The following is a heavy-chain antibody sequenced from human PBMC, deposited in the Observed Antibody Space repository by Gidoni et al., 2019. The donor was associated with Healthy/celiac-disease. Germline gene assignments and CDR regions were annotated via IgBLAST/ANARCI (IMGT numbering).Heavy chain of an antibody. CDR3: ARTGGAGYDFWSGYYTFDY. J-gene: IGHJ4*02. D-gene: IGHD3-3*01. Sequence: QVQLQESGPGLVMPSETLSLTCPVSGGSISSYYWSWIRQPPGKGLEWIGYIYYSGSTNYNPPLKSRVTISVDTAKNHFSLKLSSVTAADTAVYYCARTGGAGYDFWSGYYTFDYWGQGTLVTVSS. V-gene: IGHV4-59*01. CDR2: IYYSGST. CDR1: GGSISSYY.